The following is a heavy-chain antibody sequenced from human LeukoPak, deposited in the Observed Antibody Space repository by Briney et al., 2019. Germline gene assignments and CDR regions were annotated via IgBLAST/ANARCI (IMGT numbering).Heavy chain of an antibody. V-gene: IGHV1-18*01. D-gene: IGHD1-20*01. CDR3: ARDVTGTTWADAFDI. Sequence: ASVKVSCKASGYTFTSYGISWVRQAPGQGLEWMGWISAYNGNTNYAQKLQGRVTMTTDTSTSTAYMELRSLRSDDTAVYYCARDVTGTTWADAFDIWGQGTMVTVSS. CDR2: ISAYNGNT. CDR1: GYTFTSYG. J-gene: IGHJ3*02.